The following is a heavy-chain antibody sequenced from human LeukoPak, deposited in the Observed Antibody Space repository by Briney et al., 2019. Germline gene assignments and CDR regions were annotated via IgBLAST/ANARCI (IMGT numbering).Heavy chain of an antibody. CDR2: IIPIFGTA. D-gene: IGHD5-24*01. CDR1: GGTFSSYA. CDR3: ARGEMATITGWFDP. J-gene: IGHJ5*02. Sequence: SVQFSCKASGGTFSSYAISWVRQAPGQGLEWMGGIIPIFGTANYAQKFQGRVTITADESTSTAYMELSSLRSEDTAVYYCARGEMATITGWFDPWGQGTLVTVSS. V-gene: IGHV1-69*13.